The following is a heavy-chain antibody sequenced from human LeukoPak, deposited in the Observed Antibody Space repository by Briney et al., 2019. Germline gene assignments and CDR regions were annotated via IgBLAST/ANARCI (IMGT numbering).Heavy chain of an antibody. D-gene: IGHD4-17*01. CDR1: GFTFSDYY. V-gene: IGHV3-11*04. J-gene: IGHJ6*04. CDR3: AKLFTTVTTNPKDV. CDR2: ISSSGSTI. Sequence: PGGSLRLSCAASGFTFSDYYMSWIRQAPGKGLEWVSYISSSGSTIYYADSVKGRFTISRDNSKKTLYLQMNSLRAEDTAVYYCAKLFTTVTTNPKDVWGRGTTVTVSS.